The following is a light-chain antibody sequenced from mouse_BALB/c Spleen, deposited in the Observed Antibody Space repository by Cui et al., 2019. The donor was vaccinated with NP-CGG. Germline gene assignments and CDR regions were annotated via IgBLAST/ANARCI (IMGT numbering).Light chain of an antibody. CDR3: ALWYSNHWV. CDR2: GTN. CDR1: TGAVTANNF. Sequence: QAVMTQESALTTSPGETVTLTCRSSTGAVTANNFANWVQEKPDHLFTGLIGGTNNRAPGVPASFSGSLIGDKAALTITGAQTEDEAIYFCALWYSNHWVFGGGTKLTVL. J-gene: IGLJ1*01. V-gene: IGLV1*01.